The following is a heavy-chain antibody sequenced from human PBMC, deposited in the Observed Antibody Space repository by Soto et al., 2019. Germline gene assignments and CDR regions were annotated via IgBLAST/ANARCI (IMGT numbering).Heavy chain of an antibody. CDR3: ARNLTRETTSGMDA. V-gene: IGHV3-48*01. J-gene: IGHJ6*02. CDR2: ISSSSSTI. Sequence: GGSLRLSCAASGFTFSSYSMNWVRQAPGKGLEWVSYISSSSSTIYYADSVKGRFTISRDNAKNSLYLQMNSLRAEDTAVYYCARNLTRETTSGMDAWGQGTTLTVPS. D-gene: IGHD1-1*01. CDR1: GFTFSSYS.